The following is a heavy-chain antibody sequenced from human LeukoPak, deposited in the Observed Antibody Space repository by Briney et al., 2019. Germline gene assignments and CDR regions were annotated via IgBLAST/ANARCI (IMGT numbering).Heavy chain of an antibody. D-gene: IGHD3-10*01. J-gene: IGHJ4*02. CDR1: GFTFSSYW. CDR2: IKEDGSEK. Sequence: GGSLRLSCAASGFTFSSYWMSWVRQAPGKGLEWVADIKEDGSEKYYVDSVKGRFTISRDNAKNSLYLQMNSLRAEDTAVYYCALTPDYYGSGSFDYWGQGTLVTVSS. V-gene: IGHV3-7*01. CDR3: ALTPDYYGSGSFDY.